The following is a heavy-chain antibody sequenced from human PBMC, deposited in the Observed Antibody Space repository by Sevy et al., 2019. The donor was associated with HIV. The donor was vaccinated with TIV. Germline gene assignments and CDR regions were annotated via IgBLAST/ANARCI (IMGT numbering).Heavy chain of an antibody. J-gene: IGHJ4*02. D-gene: IGHD2-2*01. CDR1: GFTFRNYA. V-gene: IGHV3-23*01. CDR3: AKYDGFCSGTSCYFDY. Sequence: GGSLRLSCAASGFTFRNYAMSWVRQAPGKGLEWVSAISGSGDATYYADSVKGRFTISRDNSRNTLYLQMNSLRAEDTAVYSCAKYDGFCSGTSCYFDYWGQGTLVTVSS. CDR2: ISGSGDAT.